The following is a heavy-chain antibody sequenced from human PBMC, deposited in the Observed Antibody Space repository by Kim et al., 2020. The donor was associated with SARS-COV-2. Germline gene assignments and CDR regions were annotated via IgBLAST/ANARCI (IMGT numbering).Heavy chain of an antibody. CDR1: GYNFNMYW. Sequence: GESLKISCKGAGYNFNMYWIAWVRQMPGKGLELMGIIYPGDSDTRYSPSFQGQVTISADKSISSAYLQWSSLKASDTAIYYCARHGSVGATLSAFDGWGQGTLVTVSS. CDR2: IYPGDSDT. V-gene: IGHV5-51*01. CDR3: ARHGSVGATLSAFDG. D-gene: IGHD1-26*01. J-gene: IGHJ5*02.